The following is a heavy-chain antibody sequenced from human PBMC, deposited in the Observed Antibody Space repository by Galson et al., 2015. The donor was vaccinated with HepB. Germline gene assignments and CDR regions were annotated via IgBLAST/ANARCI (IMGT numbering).Heavy chain of an antibody. CDR1: GFTFSSYA. CDR3: ASDHGYSYGSVLPPDY. J-gene: IGHJ4*02. D-gene: IGHD5-18*01. Sequence: SLRLSCAASGFTFSSYAMHWVRQAPGKGLEWVAVISYDGSNKYYADSVKGRFTISRDNSKNTLYLQMNSLRAEDTAVYYCASDHGYSYGSVLPPDYWGQGTLVTVSS. V-gene: IGHV3-30*04. CDR2: ISYDGSNK.